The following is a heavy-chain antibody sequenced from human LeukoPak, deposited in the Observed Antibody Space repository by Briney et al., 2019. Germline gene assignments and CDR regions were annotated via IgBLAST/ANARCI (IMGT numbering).Heavy chain of an antibody. Sequence: PSETLSLTCTVSGGSISSYYWSWIRQPPGKGLEWIGYIYYSGSTNYNPSLKSRVTISVDTSKNQFSLKLSSVTAADTAVYYCASSVGAPFIDYWGQGTLVTVSS. V-gene: IGHV4-59*12. CDR2: IYYSGST. CDR3: ASSVGAPFIDY. CDR1: GGSISSYY. D-gene: IGHD1-26*01. J-gene: IGHJ4*02.